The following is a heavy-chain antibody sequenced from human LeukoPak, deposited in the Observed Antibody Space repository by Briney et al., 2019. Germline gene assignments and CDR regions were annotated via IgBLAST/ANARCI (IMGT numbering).Heavy chain of an antibody. V-gene: IGHV4-39*01. CDR3: ARPTSDTAADAFDI. Sequence: KTSETLSLTCTVSGGSISSSSYYWGWIRQPPGKGLEWIGSIYYSGSTYYNPSLRSRVTISVDTSKNQFSLKLGSVTAADTAVYYCARPTSDTAADAFDIWGQGTMVTVSS. CDR2: IYYSGST. CDR1: GGSISSSSYY. D-gene: IGHD5-18*01. J-gene: IGHJ3*02.